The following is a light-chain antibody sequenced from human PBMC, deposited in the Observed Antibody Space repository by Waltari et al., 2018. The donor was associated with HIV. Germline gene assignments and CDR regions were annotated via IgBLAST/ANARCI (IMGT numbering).Light chain of an antibody. Sequence: QSVLTQPPSVSAAPGLAVIIFCSGTSSTIENNGVSWYQQLPGTSPKLLVYENNQRPSGIPDRFSGSKSGTSATLGITGLQTGDEADYYCGTWDRSLSAVVFGGGTKLTVL. CDR1: SSTIENNG. CDR3: GTWDRSLSAVV. CDR2: ENN. J-gene: IGLJ2*01. V-gene: IGLV1-51*02.